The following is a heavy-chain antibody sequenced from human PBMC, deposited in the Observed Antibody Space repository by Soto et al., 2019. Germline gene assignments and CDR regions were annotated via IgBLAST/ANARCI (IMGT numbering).Heavy chain of an antibody. J-gene: IGHJ3*02. Sequence: IRQPPGKGLEWIGYIYYSGSTNYNPSLKSRVTISVDTSKNQFSLKLSSVTAADTAVYYCARESGITGTTGSAFDIWGQGTMVT. V-gene: IGHV4-59*01. CDR2: IYYSGST. D-gene: IGHD1-20*01. CDR3: ARESGITGTTGSAFDI.